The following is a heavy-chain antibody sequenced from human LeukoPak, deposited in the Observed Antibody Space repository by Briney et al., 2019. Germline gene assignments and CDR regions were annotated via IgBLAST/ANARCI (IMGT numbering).Heavy chain of an antibody. V-gene: IGHV3-30*03. CDR3: ARDHIPSSSGWFDP. CDR1: GFTVSSNY. J-gene: IGHJ5*02. CDR2: ISYDGSNK. D-gene: IGHD6-6*01. Sequence: GGSLRLSCGASGFTVSSNYMSWVRQAPGKGLEWVAVISYDGSNKYYADSVKGRFTISRDNSKNTLYLQMNSLRAEDTGVYYCARDHIPSSSGWFDPWGQGTLVTVSS.